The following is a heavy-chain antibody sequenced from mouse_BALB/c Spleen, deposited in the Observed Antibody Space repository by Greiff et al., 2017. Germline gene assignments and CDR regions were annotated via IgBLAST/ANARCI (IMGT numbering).Heavy chain of an antibody. D-gene: IGHD2-4*01. J-gene: IGHJ1*01. Sequence: DVHLVESGGDLVKPGGSLKLSCAASGFTFSSYGMSWVRQTPDKRLEWVATISSGGSYTYYPDSVKGRFTISRDNAKNTLYLQMSSLKSEDTAMYYCARDYDAYYWYFDVWGAGTTVTVSS. CDR3: ARDYDAYYWYFDV. V-gene: IGHV5-6*01. CDR2: ISSGGSYT. CDR1: GFTFSSYG.